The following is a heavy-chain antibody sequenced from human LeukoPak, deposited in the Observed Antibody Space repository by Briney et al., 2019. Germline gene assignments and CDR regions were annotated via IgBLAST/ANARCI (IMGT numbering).Heavy chain of an antibody. CDR3: ARDRTRYSYVFGY. CDR2: ISRSTIYK. Sequence: PGGSLRLSCVASGFTFSNYNMNWDRQAPGKGLEWVSSISRSTIYKYYADSVKGRFTISRDNAKNSLYLQMNSLRAEDTAVYYCARDRTRYSYVFGYWGQGTLVTVSS. V-gene: IGHV3-21*01. D-gene: IGHD5-18*01. J-gene: IGHJ4*02. CDR1: GFTFSNYN.